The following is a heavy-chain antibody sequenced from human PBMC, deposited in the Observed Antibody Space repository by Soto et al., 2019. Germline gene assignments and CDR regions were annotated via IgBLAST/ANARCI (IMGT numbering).Heavy chain of an antibody. CDR2: IYYSGNT. CDR3: ARRMRGASGNFDY. V-gene: IGHV4-59*01. D-gene: IGHD6-13*01. Sequence: QVQLQESGPGLVKPSETLSLTCTVSGGSINTYYWSWIRQPPGKGLGWIGYIYYSGNTYYNPSLKSRVAISVDTSQNQFSLKLSSVIAADTAIYYCARRMRGASGNFDYWGQGTLVTVSS. CDR1: GGSINTYY. J-gene: IGHJ4*02.